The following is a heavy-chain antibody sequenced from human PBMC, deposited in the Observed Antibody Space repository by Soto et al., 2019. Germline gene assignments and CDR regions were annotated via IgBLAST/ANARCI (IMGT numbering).Heavy chain of an antibody. CDR1: GGSISSGGYY. Sequence: SETLSLTCTVSGGSISSGGYYWSWIRQHPGKGLEWIGYIYYSGSTYYNPSLKSRVTISVDTSKNQFSLKLSSVTAEDTAVYYCSKDFQGSLKYHFDAWGQGTLVTVSS. D-gene: IGHD3-10*01. V-gene: IGHV4-31*03. CDR3: SKDFQGSLKYHFDA. J-gene: IGHJ4*02. CDR2: IYYSGST.